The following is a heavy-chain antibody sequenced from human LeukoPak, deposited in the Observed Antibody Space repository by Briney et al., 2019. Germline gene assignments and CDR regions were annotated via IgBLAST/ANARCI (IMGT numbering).Heavy chain of an antibody. Sequence: GGSLRLSCTASGFTFNGYSMSWVRRAPGKGLEWVSYIRTSGSTIYYADSVKGRFTISRDNAKNSLYLQMNSLRAEDTAVYYCARDKVGAVAGLGFDYWGQGTLVTVSS. V-gene: IGHV3-48*01. CDR1: GFTFNGYS. D-gene: IGHD6-19*01. CDR3: ARDKVGAVAGLGFDY. J-gene: IGHJ4*02. CDR2: IRTSGSTI.